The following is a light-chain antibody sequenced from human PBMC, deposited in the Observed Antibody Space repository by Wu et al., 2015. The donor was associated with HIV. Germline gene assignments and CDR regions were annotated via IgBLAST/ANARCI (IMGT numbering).Light chain of an antibody. J-gene: IGKJ2*01. CDR3: QQYSDYLYT. V-gene: IGKV1-5*03. Sequence: DIQMTQSPSTLSASVGDRVTITCRASQSISSWLAWYQQKPGKAPKLLIYKASSLESGVPSRFSGSGSGTEFTLTISSLQPDDFATYYCQQYSDYLYTFGLGDQSWRSN. CDR1: QSISSW. CDR2: KAS.